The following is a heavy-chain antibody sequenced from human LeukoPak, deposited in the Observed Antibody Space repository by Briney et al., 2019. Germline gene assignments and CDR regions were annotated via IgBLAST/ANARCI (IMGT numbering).Heavy chain of an antibody. CDR2: IYSSGST. V-gene: IGHV4-4*07. CDR3: ARSRAGYNFMDFDS. CDR1: GGSISTYY. Sequence: SETLSPTCTVSGGSISTYYWSWIRQPAGKGLEWIGRIYSSGSTTYNPSLKSRVTMSVDTSKNQFSLKLSSVTAADTAVYYCARSRAGYNFMDFDSWGQGTLVTVSS. D-gene: IGHD5-24*01. J-gene: IGHJ4*02.